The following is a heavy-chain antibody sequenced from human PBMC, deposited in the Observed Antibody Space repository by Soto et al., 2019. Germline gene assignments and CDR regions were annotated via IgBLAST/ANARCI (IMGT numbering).Heavy chain of an antibody. CDR1: GFTFSSYA. J-gene: IGHJ4*02. V-gene: IGHV3-21*01. CDR2: ISTSSTYI. D-gene: IGHD3-22*01. CDR3: ARDVSGYNPSLFDY. Sequence: GGSLRLSCAASGFTFSSYAMHWVRQAPGKGLEWVSSISTSSTYIYYADSVKGRFTISRDNAKNSLYLQMNSLSAEDTAVYYCARDVSGYNPSLFDYWGQGTLVTVSS.